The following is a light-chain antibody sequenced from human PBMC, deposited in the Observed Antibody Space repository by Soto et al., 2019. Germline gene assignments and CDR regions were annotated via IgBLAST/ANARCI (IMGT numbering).Light chain of an antibody. Sequence: ENLFTQSPRTLSFSPGERATPSCRASRGVSSNYLAWYQQKPGQAPTLLIYGASIRAAGIPDRFSGSGSGTDFTLTIRRLEPEDFAVYYCQQYGSSPRTFGQGTKVDIK. J-gene: IGKJ1*01. CDR2: GAS. CDR1: RGVSSNY. V-gene: IGKV3-20*01. CDR3: QQYGSSPRT.